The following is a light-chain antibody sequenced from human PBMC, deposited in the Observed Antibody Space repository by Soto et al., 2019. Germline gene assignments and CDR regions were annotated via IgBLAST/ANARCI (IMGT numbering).Light chain of an antibody. CDR3: QQYKTKPVT. CDR1: QDIKNF. Sequence: DIQVTQSPSSLSASVGDRVTITCRASQDIKNFMAWFQHKPGEAPRSLIYAASVLHSGVPSRFSGSGSGTDFTLTISSLQPEDFATYYCQQYKTKPVTFGPGTNVHF. J-gene: IGKJ3*01. V-gene: IGKV1-16*01. CDR2: AAS.